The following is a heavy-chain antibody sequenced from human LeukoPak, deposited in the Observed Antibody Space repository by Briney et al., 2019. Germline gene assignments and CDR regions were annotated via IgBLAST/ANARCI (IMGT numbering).Heavy chain of an antibody. J-gene: IGHJ4*02. D-gene: IGHD1-7*01. CDR2: INHSGST. CDR3: SRSRITGTAPYGY. V-gene: IGHV4-34*01. Sequence: SETLSPTCAVYGESFSGYHWSWIRQPPGKGLEWIGEINHSGSTNYNPSLKSRVTISVDTSKNQFSLKLSPVTDADTAVYYCSRSRITGTAPYGYWGQGTLVTVSS. CDR1: GESFSGYH.